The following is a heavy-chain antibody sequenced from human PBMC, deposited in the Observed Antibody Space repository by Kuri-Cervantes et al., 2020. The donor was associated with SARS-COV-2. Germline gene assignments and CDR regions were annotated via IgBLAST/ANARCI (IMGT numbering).Heavy chain of an antibody. D-gene: IGHD6-19*01. CDR1: GGTFGSYA. V-gene: IGHV1-69*10. CDR3: ARTVTYRSVMDV. Sequence: SVKVSCKASGGTFGSYAVSWVRQAPGQGLEWMGGIIPIVGITNYAQNFQGRVTFTADKSTSTAYMELHSPTSEDSAVYYCARTVTYRSVMDVWGQGTTVTVSS. J-gene: IGHJ6*02. CDR2: IIPIVGIT.